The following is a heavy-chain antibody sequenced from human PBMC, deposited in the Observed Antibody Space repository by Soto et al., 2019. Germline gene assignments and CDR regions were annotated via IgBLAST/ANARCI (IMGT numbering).Heavy chain of an antibody. CDR3: ARDSRAMVRGVFNRFDP. CDR2: INPNSGGT. V-gene: IGHV1-2*02. Sequence: ASVKVSCKASGYTFTGYYMHWVRQAPGQGPEWMGWINPNSGGTNYAQKFQGRVTMTRDTSISTAYMELSRLRSDDTVVYYCARDSRAMVRGVFNRFDPWGQGTLVTVSS. D-gene: IGHD3-10*01. J-gene: IGHJ5*02. CDR1: GYTFTGYY.